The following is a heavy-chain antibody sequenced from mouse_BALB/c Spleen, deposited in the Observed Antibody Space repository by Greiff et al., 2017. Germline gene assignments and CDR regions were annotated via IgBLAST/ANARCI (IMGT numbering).Heavy chain of an antibody. CDR3: ARAGLRQDFDY. CDR1: GFTFSDYY. Sequence: EVMLVESGGGLVKPGGSLKLSCAASGFTFSDYYMYWVRQTPEKRLEWVATISDGGSYTYYPDSVKGRFTISRDNAKNNLYLQMSSLKSEDTAMYYCARAGLRQDFDYWGQGTTLTVSS. V-gene: IGHV5-4*02. CDR2: ISDGGSYT. J-gene: IGHJ2*01. D-gene: IGHD2-4*01.